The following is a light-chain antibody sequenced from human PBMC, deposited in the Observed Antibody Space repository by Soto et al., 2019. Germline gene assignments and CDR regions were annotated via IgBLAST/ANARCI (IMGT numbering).Light chain of an antibody. J-gene: IGKJ1*01. Sequence: DIQMTQSPSTLYASVGDRVTITCRASRDISDWLAWYQQKPGKAPKLLIYDASALPRGVPSRFSGSGSGTKFTLTIASLQPDDFATYYCQQYETFSGTFGPGTKVDIK. CDR1: RDISDW. V-gene: IGKV1-5*01. CDR3: QQYETFSGT. CDR2: DAS.